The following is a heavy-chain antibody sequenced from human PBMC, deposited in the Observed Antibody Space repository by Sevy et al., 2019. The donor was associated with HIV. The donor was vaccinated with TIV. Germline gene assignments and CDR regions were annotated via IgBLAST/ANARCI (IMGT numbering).Heavy chain of an antibody. CDR3: ARDLGYDSNGYYHGY. J-gene: IGHJ4*02. D-gene: IGHD3-22*01. Sequence: GGSLRLSCAASGTSVSSNYMSWVRQAPGKGLEWVSVLYSGGRSYYGDSVKGRFTISRDKLKNTLYLQMNSLRAEDTAIYFCARDLGYDSNGYYHGYWGQGTLVTVSS. CDR1: GTSVSSNY. CDR2: LYSGGRS. V-gene: IGHV3-53*01.